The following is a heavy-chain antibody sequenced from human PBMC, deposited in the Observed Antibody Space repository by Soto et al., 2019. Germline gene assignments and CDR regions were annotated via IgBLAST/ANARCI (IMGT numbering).Heavy chain of an antibody. J-gene: IGHJ5*02. D-gene: IGHD3-16*01. V-gene: IGHV1-18*01. CDR2: ISAYNGNT. CDR3: ARDERFGSQFDP. CDR1: GYTFTSYG. Sequence: XVKVSCKASGYTFTSYGISWVRQAPGQGLEWMGWISAYNGNTNYAQKLQGRVTMTTDTSTSTAYMELRSMRSDDTAVYYCARDERFGSQFDPWGQGTLVTVSS.